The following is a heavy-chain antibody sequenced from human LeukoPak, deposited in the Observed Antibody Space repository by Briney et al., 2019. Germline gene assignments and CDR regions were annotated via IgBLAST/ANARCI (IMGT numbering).Heavy chain of an antibody. CDR1: GYTFSIYY. CDR2: INPSGGST. J-gene: IGHJ4*02. CDR3: ARAKGLVDH. Sequence: ASVKVSCKASGYTFSIYYIHWVRQAPGQGLEWMGIINPSGGSTSYTQKFQGRLTMTRGTSTSTVYMELSSLRSEDTAVYYCARAKGLVDHWGQGTLVTVSS. V-gene: IGHV1-46*01.